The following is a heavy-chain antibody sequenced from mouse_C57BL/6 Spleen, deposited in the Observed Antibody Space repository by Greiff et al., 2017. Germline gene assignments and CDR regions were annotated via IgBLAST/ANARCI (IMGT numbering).Heavy chain of an antibody. Sequence: QVQLKQSGAELARPGASVKLSCKASGYTFTSYGISWVKQRTGQGLEWIGEIYPRSGNTYYNEKFKGKATLTADKSSSTAYMELRSLTSEDSAVYFCARGDADYYAMDYWGQGTSVTVSS. CDR1: GYTFTSYG. CDR3: ARGDADYYAMDY. D-gene: IGHD3-3*01. CDR2: IYPRSGNT. V-gene: IGHV1-81*01. J-gene: IGHJ4*01.